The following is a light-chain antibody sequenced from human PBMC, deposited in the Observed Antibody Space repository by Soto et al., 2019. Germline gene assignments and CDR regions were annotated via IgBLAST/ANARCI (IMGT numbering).Light chain of an antibody. J-gene: IGKJ5*01. V-gene: IGKV3-15*01. Sequence: EIVMTQSPATLSVSPGERATLSCRASQSVNSNLAWYQQKPGQAPRLLIYGASSRATGIPARFSGSGSGTEFTLTITSLQSADSAVYFCQQYNKWPFSFGQGTRLEIK. CDR3: QQYNKWPFS. CDR2: GAS. CDR1: QSVNSN.